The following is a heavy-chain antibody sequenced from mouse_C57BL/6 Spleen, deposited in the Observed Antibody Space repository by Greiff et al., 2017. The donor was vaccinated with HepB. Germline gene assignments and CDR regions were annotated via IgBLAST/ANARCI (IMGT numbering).Heavy chain of an antibody. J-gene: IGHJ4*01. CDR3: ARPYYGSSPYYAMDY. CDR1: GYAFTNYL. CDR2: INPGSGGT. Sequence: QVQLKQSGAELVRPGTSVKVSCKASGYAFTNYLIEWVKQRPGQGLEWIGVINPGSGGTNYNEKFKGKATLTADKSSSTAYMQLSSLTSEDSAVYFCARPYYGSSPYYAMDYWGQGTSVTVSS. V-gene: IGHV1-54*01. D-gene: IGHD1-1*01.